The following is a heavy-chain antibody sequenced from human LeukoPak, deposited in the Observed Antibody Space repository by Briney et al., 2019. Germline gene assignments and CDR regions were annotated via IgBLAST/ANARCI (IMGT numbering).Heavy chain of an antibody. J-gene: IGHJ5*02. CDR2: IYYSGTT. CDR3: ARRSSSWKNWFHP. V-gene: IGHV4-59*01. CDR1: GGSIDSNS. Sequence: SETLSLTCTVSGGSIDSNSWTWIRQPPGKGLEWIGYIYYSGTTNYNPSLKSRVTMSVDMSKNQFSLKLSSVTAADTAVYYCARRSSSWKNWFHPWGQGTLVTVSS. D-gene: IGHD6-13*01.